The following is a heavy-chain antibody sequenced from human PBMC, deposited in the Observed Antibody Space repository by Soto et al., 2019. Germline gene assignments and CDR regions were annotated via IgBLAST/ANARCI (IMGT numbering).Heavy chain of an antibody. CDR2: IYHSGST. CDR1: GGSISSGDYS. CDR3: AGGIAARPLGY. D-gene: IGHD6-6*01. V-gene: IGHV4-30-2*01. J-gene: IGHJ4*02. Sequence: QLQLQESGSGLVKPSQTLSLTCAVSGGSISSGDYSWSWIRQPPGKGLEWIGYIYHSGSTYYNPSLRSRVTISGDRSKNQFSLKLSSVPAADTAVYYCAGGIAARPLGYWGQGTLVTVSS.